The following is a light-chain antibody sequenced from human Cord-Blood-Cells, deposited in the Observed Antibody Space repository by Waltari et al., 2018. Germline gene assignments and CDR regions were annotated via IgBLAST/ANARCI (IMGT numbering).Light chain of an antibody. CDR3: QAWDSSYVV. CDR2: QDS. Sequence: SYYLTQRPSVSVSPGQTSSITFSGDTLGDRYACWYQQKPGQSPVLVIYQDSKRPSGIPERFSGSNSGNTATLTISGTQAMDEADYYCQAWDSSYVVFGGGTKLTVL. CDR1: TLGDRY. J-gene: IGLJ2*01. V-gene: IGLV3-1*01.